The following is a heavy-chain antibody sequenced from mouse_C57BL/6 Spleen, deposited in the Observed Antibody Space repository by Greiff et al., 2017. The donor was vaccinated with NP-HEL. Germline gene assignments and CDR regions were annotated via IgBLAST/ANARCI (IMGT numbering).Heavy chain of an antibody. Sequence: DVMLVESGGDLVKPGGSLKLSCAASGFTFSSYGMSWVRQTPDKRLEWVATISSGGSYTYYPDSVKGRFTISRDNAKNTLYLQMSSLKSEDTAMYYCARQGLLRGYFDVWGTGTTVTVSS. CDR2: ISSGGSYT. J-gene: IGHJ1*03. D-gene: IGHD2-3*01. V-gene: IGHV5-6*02. CDR1: GFTFSSYG. CDR3: ARQGLLRGYFDV.